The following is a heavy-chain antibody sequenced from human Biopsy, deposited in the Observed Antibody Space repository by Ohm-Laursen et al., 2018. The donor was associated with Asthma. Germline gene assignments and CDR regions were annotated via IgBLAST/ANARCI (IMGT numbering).Heavy chain of an antibody. V-gene: IGHV3-30*18. CDR1: GFSLSNYG. Sequence: SLRLSCAATGFSLSNYGMHWVRQAPGKGLDWVAVISFDGTNRNYTDSVKGRFTISRDNPRNTLHLEMNSLRAEDTAVYFCAKEVFPGWELRRGPDSWGQGTLVTVSS. D-gene: IGHD1-26*01. CDR3: AKEVFPGWELRRGPDS. CDR2: ISFDGTNR. J-gene: IGHJ4*02.